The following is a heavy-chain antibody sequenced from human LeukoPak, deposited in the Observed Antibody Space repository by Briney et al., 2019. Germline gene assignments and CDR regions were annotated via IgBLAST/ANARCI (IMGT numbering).Heavy chain of an antibody. J-gene: IGHJ3*02. Sequence: VASVKVYCKASGYTFTSYGISWVRQAPGQGLEWMGWISAYNGNTNYAQKLQGRVTMTTDTSTSTAYMELRSLRSDDTAVYYCARGAGVSHRGAFDIWGQGTMVTVSS. D-gene: IGHD1-14*01. CDR2: ISAYNGNT. CDR1: GYTFTSYG. V-gene: IGHV1-18*01. CDR3: ARGAGVSHRGAFDI.